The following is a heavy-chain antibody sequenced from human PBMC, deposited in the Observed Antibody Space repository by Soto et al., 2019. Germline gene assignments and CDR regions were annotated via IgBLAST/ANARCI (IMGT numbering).Heavy chain of an antibody. CDR3: ARALLWFGEFNWFDP. D-gene: IGHD3-10*01. V-gene: IGHV1-2*02. CDR2: INPNSGGT. Sequence: VASVKVSCKASGYTFTGYYVHWVRQAPGQGLEWMGWINPNSGGTNYAQKFQGRVTMTRDTSISTAYMELSRLRSDDTAVYYCARALLWFGEFNWFDPWGQGTLVTVSS. CDR1: GYTFTGYY. J-gene: IGHJ5*02.